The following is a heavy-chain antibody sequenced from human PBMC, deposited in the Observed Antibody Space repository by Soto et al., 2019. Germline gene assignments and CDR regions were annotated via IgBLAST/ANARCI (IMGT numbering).Heavy chain of an antibody. CDR3: GKDTLDCSGGDCPLYYYYGMDV. J-gene: IGHJ6*02. V-gene: IGHV3-30*18. D-gene: IGHD2-15*01. CDR2: ISNDGTNK. CDR1: GFTFRSYG. Sequence: QVQLVESGGGVVQPGRSLRLSCAASGFTFRSYGMHWVRQAPGKGLEWLAVISNDGTNKHLADSVKGRLTLSRDNSRNTLSLEINNLRPEDTAVYYCGKDTLDCSGGDCPLYYYYGMDVWGQGTTVTVSS.